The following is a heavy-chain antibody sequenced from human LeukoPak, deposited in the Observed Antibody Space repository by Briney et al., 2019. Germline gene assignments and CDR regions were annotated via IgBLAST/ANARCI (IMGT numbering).Heavy chain of an antibody. D-gene: IGHD5-18*01. CDR3: VGGSGYSGV. CDR1: GYSISSGYY. V-gene: IGHV4-38-2*01. Sequence: SETLSLTCVVSGYSISSGYYWGWIRQPPGKGLEWIGSIYPGGNTYCNPSLKSRVTISVDTSRNQFSLKLSSVTAADTAVYYCVGGSGYSGVWGQGTLVTVSS. J-gene: IGHJ4*02. CDR2: IYPGGNT.